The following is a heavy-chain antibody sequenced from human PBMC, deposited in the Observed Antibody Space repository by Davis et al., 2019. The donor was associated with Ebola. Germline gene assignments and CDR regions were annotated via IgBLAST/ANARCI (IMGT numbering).Heavy chain of an antibody. D-gene: IGHD3-22*01. V-gene: IGHV1-2*06. CDR3: ARGGISMTVVPRDYYHGLDV. CDR2: INPNTGGT. J-gene: IGHJ6*02. CDR1: GYTFTGYY. Sequence: AASVKVSCKASGYTFTGYYLHWVRQAPRQGLEWMGRINPNTGGTYYAQKFQVRVTMTRDTSIITAYMELSRLRSDDTAVYYCARGGISMTVVPRDYYHGLDVWGQGTTVTVSS.